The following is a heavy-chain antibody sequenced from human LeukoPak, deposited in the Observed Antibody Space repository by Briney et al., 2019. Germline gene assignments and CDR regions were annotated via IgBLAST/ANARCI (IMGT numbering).Heavy chain of an antibody. CDR1: GFTFSSYW. CDR2: IKQDGSEK. V-gene: IGHV3-7*01. D-gene: IGHD3-22*01. J-gene: IGHJ4*02. Sequence: GGSLRLSCAASGFTFSSYWMSWVRQAPGKGLEWVANIKQDGSEKYYVDSVKGRFTISRDNAKNSLYLQMNSLRAEDTAVYYCARERDITMIVVVTIFDYWGQGTLVTVSS. CDR3: ARERDITMIVVVTIFDY.